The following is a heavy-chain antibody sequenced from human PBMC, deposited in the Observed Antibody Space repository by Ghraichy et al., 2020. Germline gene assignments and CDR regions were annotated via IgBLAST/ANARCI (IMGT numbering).Heavy chain of an antibody. CDR1: GFMFSNYG. CDR3: AKDQMARGATPFDF. J-gene: IGHJ4*02. D-gene: IGHD3-10*01. V-gene: IGHV3-30*18. Sequence: GGSLRLSCAASGFMFSNYGMHWVRQAPGKGLQWVATISYDGSHKLSADSVKGRFTISRDNSKNMLFLQMNSLGAEDTAVYYCAKDQMARGATPFDFWGQGTLVTVSS. CDR2: ISYDGSHK.